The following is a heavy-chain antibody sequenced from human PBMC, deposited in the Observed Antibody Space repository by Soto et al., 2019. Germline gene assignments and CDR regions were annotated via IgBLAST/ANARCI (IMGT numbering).Heavy chain of an antibody. J-gene: IGHJ3*02. Sequence: ASVKVSCKASGYTFTSYYMHWVRQAPGQGLEWMGIINPSGGSTSYAQKFQGRVTMTRDTSTSTVYMELSSLRSEDTAVYYCARGYCSGCSCYSGGAFDIWGQGTMVTVSS. CDR2: INPSGGST. CDR1: GYTFTSYY. V-gene: IGHV1-46*01. CDR3: ARGYCSGCSCYSGGAFDI. D-gene: IGHD2-15*01.